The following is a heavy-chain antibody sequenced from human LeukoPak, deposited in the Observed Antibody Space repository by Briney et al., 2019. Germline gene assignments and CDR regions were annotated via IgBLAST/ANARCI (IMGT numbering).Heavy chain of an antibody. J-gene: IGHJ4*02. V-gene: IGHV3-11*06. CDR3: AREYSSGWYSSFHLDY. D-gene: IGHD6-19*01. CDR1: GFTFSDYY. CDR2: ISSSSSYT. Sequence: GGSLRLSCAASGFTFSDYYMSWIRQAPGKGLEWVSYISSSSSYTNYADSVKGRFTISRDNAKNSLYLRMNSLRAEDTAVYYCAREYSSGWYSSFHLDYWGQGTLVTVSS.